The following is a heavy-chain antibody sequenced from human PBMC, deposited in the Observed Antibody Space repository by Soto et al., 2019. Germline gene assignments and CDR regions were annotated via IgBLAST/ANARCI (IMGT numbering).Heavy chain of an antibody. V-gene: IGHV1-69*06. CDR3: ARGDCSGGSCYSDYYYYYGMDV. D-gene: IGHD2-15*01. J-gene: IGHJ6*02. Sequence: SVKVSCKASGGTFSSYAISGVRQAPGQGLEWMVGIIPIFGTANYAQKFQGRVTITADKSTSTAYMELSSLRSEDTAVYYCARGDCSGGSCYSDYYYYYGMDVWGQGTTVTVSS. CDR2: IIPIFGTA. CDR1: GGTFSSYA.